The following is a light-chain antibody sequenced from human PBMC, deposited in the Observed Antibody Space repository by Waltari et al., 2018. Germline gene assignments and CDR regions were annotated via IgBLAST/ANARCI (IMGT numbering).Light chain of an antibody. J-gene: IGKJ1*01. CDR2: WAS. CDR1: QSVLYSSNNKNY. CDR3: QQYYSAPQT. Sequence: DIVMTQSPDSLAVSLGARATINCKSSQSVLYSSNNKNYLAWYQQKPGQPPKLLIYWASTRESVVPDRFSGSGSGTDFTLTISSLQAEDVAVYYCQQYYSAPQTFGQGTKVEIK. V-gene: IGKV4-1*01.